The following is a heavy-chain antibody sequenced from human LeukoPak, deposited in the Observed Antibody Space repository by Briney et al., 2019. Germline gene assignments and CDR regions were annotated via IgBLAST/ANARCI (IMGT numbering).Heavy chain of an antibody. J-gene: IGHJ5*02. CDR3: ARGAVAGLYNWFDP. CDR1: GGTFSSYA. V-gene: IGHV1-69*13. Sequence: SVKVSCKASGGTFSSYAISWVRQAPGLGLEWMGGIIPIFGTANYAQKFQGRVTITADESTSTAYMELSSLRSEDTAVYYCARGAVAGLYNWFDPWGQGTLVTVSS. D-gene: IGHD6-19*01. CDR2: IIPIFGTA.